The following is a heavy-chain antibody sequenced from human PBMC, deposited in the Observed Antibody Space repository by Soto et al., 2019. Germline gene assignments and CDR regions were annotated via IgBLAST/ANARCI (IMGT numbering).Heavy chain of an antibody. CDR2: IYYSGST. Sequence: QVQLQESGPGLVKPSETLSLTCTVSGGSISSYYWSWIRQPPGKGLEWIGYIYYSGSTNYNPSIKSRVTISVDTSKNQFSLKLSSVTAADTAVYYCARDQGGHWFNNWFDPWGQGTLVTVSS. CDR1: GGSISSYY. V-gene: IGHV4-59*01. J-gene: IGHJ5*02. D-gene: IGHD3-10*01. CDR3: ARDQGGHWFNNWFDP.